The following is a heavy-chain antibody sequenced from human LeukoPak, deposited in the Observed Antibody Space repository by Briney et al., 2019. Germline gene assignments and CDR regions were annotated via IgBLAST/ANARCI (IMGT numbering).Heavy chain of an antibody. J-gene: IGHJ4*02. V-gene: IGHV4-59*01. CDR1: GDSINNYY. D-gene: IGHD1-26*01. CDR3: AEYVRNSGTYYFDY. Sequence: SETLSLTCTVSGDSINNYYWSWIRQPPGKELEWIGYVYNSGTTNYNPSLKSRVTISADTSKNQFSLNLYSVTPADTAVYYCAEYVRNSGTYYFDYWGQGTPVTVSS. CDR2: VYNSGTT.